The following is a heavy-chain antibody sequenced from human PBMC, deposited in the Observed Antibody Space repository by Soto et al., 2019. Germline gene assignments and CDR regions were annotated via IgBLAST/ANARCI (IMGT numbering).Heavy chain of an antibody. CDR2: ISYDGSNK. V-gene: IGHV3-30-3*01. CDR3: ARELSRRDGYKAFDY. D-gene: IGHD1-1*01. J-gene: IGHJ4*02. Sequence: QVQLVESGGGVVQPGRSLRLSCAASGFTFSSYAMHWVRQAPGKGLEWVAVISYDGSNKYYADSVKGRFTISRDNSKNTLYLQMNSLRAEDTAVYYCARELSRRDGYKAFDYWGQGTLVIVSS. CDR1: GFTFSSYA.